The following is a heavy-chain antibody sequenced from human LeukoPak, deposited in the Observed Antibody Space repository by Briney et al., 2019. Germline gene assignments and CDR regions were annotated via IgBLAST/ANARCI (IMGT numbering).Heavy chain of an antibody. V-gene: IGHV3-30*03. CDR3: AVVAGRFPPDY. D-gene: IGHD6-19*01. CDR1: GFTFSSYG. J-gene: IGHJ4*02. CDR2: ISYDGSNK. Sequence: GRSLRLSCAASGFTFSSYGMHWVRQAPGKGLEWVAVISYDGSNKYYADSVKGRFTISRDNSKNTLYLQMNNLRVDDTAMYYCAVVAGRFPPDYWGQGTLVTVSS.